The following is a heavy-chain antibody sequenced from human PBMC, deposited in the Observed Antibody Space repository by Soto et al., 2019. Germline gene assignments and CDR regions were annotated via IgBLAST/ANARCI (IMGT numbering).Heavy chain of an antibody. CDR3: VRLVLRGENAMDV. J-gene: IGHJ6*02. Sequence: PGESLKISCKGSGYSFTTYWINWVRQMPGKGLEWMGRIDPSDSYINYSPSFQGHVTISADKSIATAYLQWSSLKASDTAMYYCVRLVLRGENAMDVWGQGTPVTVSS. CDR2: IDPSDSYI. V-gene: IGHV5-10-1*01. D-gene: IGHD3-10*01. CDR1: GYSFTTYW.